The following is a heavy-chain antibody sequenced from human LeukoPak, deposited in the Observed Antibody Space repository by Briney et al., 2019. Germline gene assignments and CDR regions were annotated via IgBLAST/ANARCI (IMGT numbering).Heavy chain of an antibody. CDR1: GGSISSSSYY. Sequence: SETLSLTCTVSGGSISSSSYYWGWIRQPPGKGLEWIGSIYYSGSTYYNPSLKSRVTMSVDTSKNQFSLKLSSVTAADTAVYYCARLLRLLTYFDYWGQGTLVTVSS. CDR3: ARLLRLLTYFDY. D-gene: IGHD3-22*01. J-gene: IGHJ4*02. CDR2: IYYSGST. V-gene: IGHV4-39*01.